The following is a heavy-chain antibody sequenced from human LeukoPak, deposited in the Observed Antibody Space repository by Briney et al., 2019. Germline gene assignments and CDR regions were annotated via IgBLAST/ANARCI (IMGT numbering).Heavy chain of an antibody. Sequence: PGGSLRLSCAASGFTFSSYSMNWVRQAPGKGLEWVSYISSSSSTIYYADSVKGRFTISRDNAKNSLYLQMNSLRAEDTAVYYCARVHGAYPIDYWGQGTLVTVSS. D-gene: IGHD4/OR15-4a*01. V-gene: IGHV3-48*01. CDR1: GFTFSSYS. J-gene: IGHJ4*02. CDR3: ARVHGAYPIDY. CDR2: ISSSSSTI.